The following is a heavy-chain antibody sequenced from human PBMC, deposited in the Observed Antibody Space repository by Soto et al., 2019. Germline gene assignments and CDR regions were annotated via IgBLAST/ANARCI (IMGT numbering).Heavy chain of an antibody. V-gene: IGHV4-31*03. CDR1: GGSINSHDHY. Sequence: QVQLQESGPGLVKPSQTLSLTCIVSGGSINSHDHYWSWIRQLPGKGLEWIGHIYRSGSTSYNPSLKSRLAISIDTSQNQFPLGLSSVTAAHTAVYFCARDKGGELLKGSGIDVWGQGTTVTVSS. CDR3: ARDKGGELLKGSGIDV. CDR2: IYRSGST. J-gene: IGHJ6*02. D-gene: IGHD1-26*01.